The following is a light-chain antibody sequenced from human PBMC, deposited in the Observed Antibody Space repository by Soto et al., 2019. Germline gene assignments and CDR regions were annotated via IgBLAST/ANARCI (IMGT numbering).Light chain of an antibody. CDR1: QSVGRT. CDR2: GAS. V-gene: IGKV3-15*01. Sequence: EIGMTQSPATLSVSPGEGLTLSCRASQSVGRTLAWYQQKPGQAPRLLIYGASTRATGIPARFSGSGSGTEFTLTISSLQSEDFAVYYCQQYNNWPPWTFGQGTKVDIK. CDR3: QQYNNWPPWT. J-gene: IGKJ1*01.